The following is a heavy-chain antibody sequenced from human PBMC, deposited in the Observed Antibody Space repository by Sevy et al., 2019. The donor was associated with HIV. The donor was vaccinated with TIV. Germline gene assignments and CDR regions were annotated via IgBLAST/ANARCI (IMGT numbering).Heavy chain of an antibody. CDR2: ISYSGST. V-gene: IGHV4-39*01. CDR3: ARRTYSRTTFDY. D-gene: IGHD6-13*01. CDR1: GGSISSSTYY. J-gene: IGHJ4*02. Sequence: SETLSLTCTVSGGSISSSTYYWAWIRQPPGKGLEWIGSISYSGSTYYNPSLKSRVTISVDTSKNQFSLRLSSVTAADTAVYYCARRTYSRTTFDYWGQGTLVTVSS.